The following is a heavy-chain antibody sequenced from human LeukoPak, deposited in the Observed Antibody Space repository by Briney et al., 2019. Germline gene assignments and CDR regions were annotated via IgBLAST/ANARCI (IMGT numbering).Heavy chain of an antibody. V-gene: IGHV1-46*01. CDR3: ARVSGGNYYYYYYMDV. CDR2: INPSGSST. CDR1: GYTFTGYY. D-gene: IGHD4-23*01. Sequence: GASVKVSCKASGYTFTGYYMHWVRQAPGQGLEWMGLINPSGSSTLYAQKFQGRVTMTRDMSTTTDYMELSSLRSEDTAVYYCARVSGGNYYYYYYMDVWGKGTTVTISS. J-gene: IGHJ6*03.